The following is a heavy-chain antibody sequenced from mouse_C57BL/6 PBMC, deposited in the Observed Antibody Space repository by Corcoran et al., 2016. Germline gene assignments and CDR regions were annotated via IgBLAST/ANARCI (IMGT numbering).Heavy chain of an antibody. Sequence: EVQLQQSVAELVRPGASVKLSCTASGFNIKNTYMHWVKQRPEQGLEWIGRIDPANGNTKYAPKFQGKATITADTSSNTAYLQLSSLTSEDTAIYYCARSSTMNPLLNEDYAMDYWGQGTSVTVSS. V-gene: IGHV14-3*01. CDR3: ARSSTMNPLLNEDYAMDY. CDR2: IDPANGNT. D-gene: IGHD2-1*01. CDR1: GFNIKNTY. J-gene: IGHJ4*01.